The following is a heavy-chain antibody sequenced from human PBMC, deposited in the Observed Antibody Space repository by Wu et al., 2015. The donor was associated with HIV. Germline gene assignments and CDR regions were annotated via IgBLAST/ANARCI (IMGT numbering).Heavy chain of an antibody. CDR3: ARDQGRWLQRKSDPFDI. J-gene: IGHJ3*02. CDR1: GGTFSSYA. D-gene: IGHD3-22*01. CDR2: ILPMFGTT. Sequence: QVQLVQSGAEVKKPGSSVKVSCKASGGTFSSYAISWVRQAPGQGLEWMGRILPMFGTTKYVQKFQGRVTIIADESRSSVYLDLSSLRSDDMAVYYCARDQGRWLQRKSDPFDIWAKGHWSPSLQ. V-gene: IGHV1-69*13.